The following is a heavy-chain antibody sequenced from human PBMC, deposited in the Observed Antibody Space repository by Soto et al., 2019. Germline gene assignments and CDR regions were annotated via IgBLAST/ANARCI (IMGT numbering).Heavy chain of an antibody. D-gene: IGHD3-10*01. J-gene: IGHJ4*02. Sequence: QVPLVESGGGVVQPGRSLRLSCAASGFTFSSYGMHWVRQAPGKGLEWVAVISYDGSNKYYADSVKGRFTISRDNSKNTLYLQMNSLRAEDTAVYYCAKDRYGSGSYFDYWGQGTLVTVSS. CDR2: ISYDGSNK. CDR1: GFTFSSYG. CDR3: AKDRYGSGSYFDY. V-gene: IGHV3-30*18.